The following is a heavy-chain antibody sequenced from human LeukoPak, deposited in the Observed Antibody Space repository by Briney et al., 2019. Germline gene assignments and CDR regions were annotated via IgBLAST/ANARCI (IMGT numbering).Heavy chain of an antibody. V-gene: IGHV4-61*02. CDR3: ARAGSGSYYGRLDY. CDR2: IYTSGST. CDR1: GGSISSGSYY. D-gene: IGHD3-10*01. Sequence: SETLSLTCTVSGGSISSGSYYWSWIRQPAGKGLEWIGRIYTSGSTNYNPSLKSRVTISVDTSKNQFSLKLSSVTAADTAVYYCARAGSGSYYGRLDYWGQGTLVTVSS. J-gene: IGHJ4*02.